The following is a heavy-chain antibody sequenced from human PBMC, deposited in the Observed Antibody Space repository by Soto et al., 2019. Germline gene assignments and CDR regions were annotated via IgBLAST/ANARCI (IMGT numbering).Heavy chain of an antibody. CDR1: GFSVTNHG. V-gene: IGHV3-33*01. J-gene: IGHJ3*02. CDR3: ARGYGDYVAFDI. CDR2: LWYDGTTE. Sequence: QVQLVESGGGVVQPGRSLRLSCAVSGFSVTNHGMHWVRQTPGKGLEWLALLWYDGTTEYYRDSLKCRFTISRDTSKNTVHLQMASLTAEDTAIYYCARGYGDYVAFDIWGQGTAVTVSS. D-gene: IGHD4-17*01.